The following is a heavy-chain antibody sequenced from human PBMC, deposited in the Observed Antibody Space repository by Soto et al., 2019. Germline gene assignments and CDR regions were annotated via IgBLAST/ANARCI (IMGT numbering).Heavy chain of an antibody. CDR3: ARQGEYLTMGENADAFDI. J-gene: IGHJ3*02. Sequence: SETLSLTCTVSGGSISSSSYYWGWIRQPPGKGLEWIGSIYYSGSTYYNPSLKSRVTISVDTSKNQFSLKLSSVTAADTAVYYCARQGEYLTMGENADAFDIWGQGTMVTVSS. V-gene: IGHV4-39*01. D-gene: IGHD3-16*01. CDR1: GGSISSSSYY. CDR2: IYYSGST.